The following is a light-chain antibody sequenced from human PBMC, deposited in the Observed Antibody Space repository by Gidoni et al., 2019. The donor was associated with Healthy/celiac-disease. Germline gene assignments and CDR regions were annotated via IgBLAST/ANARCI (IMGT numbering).Light chain of an antibody. CDR1: QSISSW. CDR3: HKYNSSPET. CDR2: DAS. J-gene: IGKJ1*01. V-gene: IGKV1-5*01. Sequence: DLQMTQSPSTLSASVGDRVTITCRASQSISSWLAWYQQKPGKAPKLLIYDASNLESGVPSRFSGSGSGTEFTLTISSLQLDDFENHNCHKYNSSPETFGQXTKVEIK.